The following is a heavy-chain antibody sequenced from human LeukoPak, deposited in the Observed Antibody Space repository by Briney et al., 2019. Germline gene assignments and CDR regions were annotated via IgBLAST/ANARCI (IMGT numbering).Heavy chain of an antibody. CDR1: GFTFNNYA. CDR3: AKDPASFAY. Sequence: GGSLRVSCAASGFTFNNYAMTWVRQPPGKGLEWVSTITGTNDATYYAGSVKGRFTISRDSSKNTLYLQMNSLRAEDTATYYCAKDPASFAYWGQGTLVTVSS. CDR2: ITGTNDAT. V-gene: IGHV3-23*01. J-gene: IGHJ4*02.